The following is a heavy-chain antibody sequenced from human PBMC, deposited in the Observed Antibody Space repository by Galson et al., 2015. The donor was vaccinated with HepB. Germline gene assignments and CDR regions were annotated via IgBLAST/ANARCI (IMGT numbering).Heavy chain of an antibody. CDR3: AREVDIVATGAGDY. J-gene: IGHJ4*02. CDR2: ISYDGSNK. D-gene: IGHD5-12*01. Sequence: SLRLSCAASGFTFSSYAMHWVRQAPGRGLEWVAVISYDGSNKYYADSVKGRFTISRDNSKNTLYLQMNSLRAEDTAVYYCAREVDIVATGAGDYWGQGTLVTVSS. V-gene: IGHV3-30-3*01. CDR1: GFTFSSYA.